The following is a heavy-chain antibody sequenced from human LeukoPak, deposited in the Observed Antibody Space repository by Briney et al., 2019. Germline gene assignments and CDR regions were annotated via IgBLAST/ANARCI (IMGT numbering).Heavy chain of an antibody. CDR2: IYNTNST. CDR1: GDSFCSSLYY. D-gene: IGHD3-9*01. J-gene: IGHJ4*02. Sequence: SVTLSLTCTVSGDSFCSSLYYWRWIRQPAGKGLESNGRIYNTNSTHNNPCLRSLPTKTVDTSNNQFSMKLSSVPAADTALYYSARETPRSRYRLDSWGQGTLVTASS. CDR3: ARETPRSRYRLDS. V-gene: IGHV4-61*02.